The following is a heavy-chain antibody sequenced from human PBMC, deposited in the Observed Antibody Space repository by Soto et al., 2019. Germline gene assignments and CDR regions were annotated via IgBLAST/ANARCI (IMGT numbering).Heavy chain of an antibody. V-gene: IGHV3-48*02. CDR2: ISSSSSTI. J-gene: IGHJ4*02. CDR3: ARGPLYCSGGSCYSHFDY. CDR1: GFTFSSYS. Sequence: GGSLRLSCAASGFTFSSYSMNWGLQAPGKGLEWVSYISSSSSTIYYADSVKGRFTISRDNAKNSLYLQMNSLRDEDTAVYYCARGPLYCSGGSCYSHFDYWGQGT. D-gene: IGHD2-15*01.